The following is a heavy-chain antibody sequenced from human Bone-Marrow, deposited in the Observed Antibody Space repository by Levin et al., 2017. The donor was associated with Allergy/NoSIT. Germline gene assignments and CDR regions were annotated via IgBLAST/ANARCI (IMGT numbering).Heavy chain of an antibody. CDR3: VRCKGLAKYCSGDSCYRPLDS. J-gene: IGHJ4*02. V-gene: IGHV3-23*01. CDR2: ISGSGVVT. CDR1: GFSFSSYA. D-gene: IGHD2-15*01. Sequence: ASVKVSCEASGFSFSSYAMTWVRQAPGKGLEWVSVISGSGVVTDYADSIKGRFTISRDNSKNTLSLQMDSLRAEDTAVYFCVRCKGLAKYCSGDSCYRPLDSWGQGTLVIVSA.